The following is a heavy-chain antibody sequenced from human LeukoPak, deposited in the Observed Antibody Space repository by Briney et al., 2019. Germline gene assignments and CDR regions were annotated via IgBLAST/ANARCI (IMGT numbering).Heavy chain of an antibody. Sequence: PGGSLRLSCAASGFTFSSYSMNWVRQAPGKGLEWVSYTSSSSSTIYYADSVKGRFTISRDNAKNSLYLQMNSLRDEDTAVYYCAREGSYGLGYYYYYYGMDVWGQGTTVTVSS. J-gene: IGHJ6*02. CDR3: AREGSYGLGYYYYYYGMDV. CDR1: GFTFSSYS. CDR2: TSSSSSTI. V-gene: IGHV3-48*02. D-gene: IGHD5-18*01.